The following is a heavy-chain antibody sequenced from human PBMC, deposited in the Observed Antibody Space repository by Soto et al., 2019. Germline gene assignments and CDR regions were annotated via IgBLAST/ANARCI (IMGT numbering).Heavy chain of an antibody. Sequence: QVQLVQSGAEVKKPGSSVKVSCKAAGGTFSSYAMRWVRQAPGQGLEWMGGIIPIFGTANYAQKFQGRVTITADASTSTAYMELSSLRSEDTAVYYCAREGGYSGFDRRQYYFDYWGQGTLVTVSS. V-gene: IGHV1-69*12. CDR1: GGTFSSYA. CDR2: IIPIFGTA. CDR3: AREGGYSGFDRRQYYFDY. D-gene: IGHD5-12*01. J-gene: IGHJ4*02.